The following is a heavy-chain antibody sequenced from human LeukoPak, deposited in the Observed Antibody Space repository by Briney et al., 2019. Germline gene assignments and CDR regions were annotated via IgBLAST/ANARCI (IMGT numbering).Heavy chain of an antibody. V-gene: IGHV3-74*01. Sequence: GGSLRLSCAASGFTFSSYWMHWVRQAPGKGLVWVSRINGDGSSTSYADSVKGRFTISRDNAKNTLYLQMNGLRAEDTAVYYCARGHCSTTSCSYHWGQGTLVTVSS. J-gene: IGHJ5*02. CDR2: INGDGSST. D-gene: IGHD2-2*01. CDR1: GFTFSSYW. CDR3: ARGHCSTTSCSYH.